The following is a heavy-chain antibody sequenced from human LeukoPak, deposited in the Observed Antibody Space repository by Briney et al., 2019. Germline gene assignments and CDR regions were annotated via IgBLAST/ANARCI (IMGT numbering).Heavy chain of an antibody. CDR3: ARGYSSGWKEGHFDY. J-gene: IGHJ4*02. CDR2: IYYSGST. D-gene: IGHD6-19*01. Sequence: SETLSLTCTVSGGSISSYYWSWIRQPPGKGLERIGYIYYSGSTNYNPSLKSRVTISVDTSKNQFSLKLSSVTAADTAVYYCARGYSSGWKEGHFDYWGQGTLVTVSS. CDR1: GGSISSYY. V-gene: IGHV4-59*01.